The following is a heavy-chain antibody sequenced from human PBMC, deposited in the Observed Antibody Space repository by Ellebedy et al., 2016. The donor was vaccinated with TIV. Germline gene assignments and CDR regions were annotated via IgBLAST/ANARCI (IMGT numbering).Heavy chain of an antibody. J-gene: IGHJ5*02. V-gene: IGHV3-33*01. D-gene: IGHD6-13*01. Sequence: PGGSLRLSCAASGFTFSSYGMHWVRQAPGKGLEWVAVIWYDGSNKYYADSVKGRFTISRDNAKNSLYLQMHSLRAEDTAVYYCARDQYSSSWYGWGLDNWFDPWGQGTLVTVSS. CDR1: GFTFSSYG. CDR2: IWYDGSNK. CDR3: ARDQYSSSWYGWGLDNWFDP.